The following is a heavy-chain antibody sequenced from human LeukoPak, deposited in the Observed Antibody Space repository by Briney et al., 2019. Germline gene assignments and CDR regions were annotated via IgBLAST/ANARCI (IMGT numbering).Heavy chain of an antibody. Sequence: PSETLSLTCSVSEYSFSSTYYWGWIRQSPGKGLGWIGSKSHSGSTYYNPSLKSRVTISIDTSKNQSSLKLSSVTAADTAVYYCAAEAGGDNGGWFDPWGQGTLVTVSS. CDR2: KSHSGST. D-gene: IGHD4-17*01. CDR1: EYSFSSTYY. V-gene: IGHV4-38-2*02. CDR3: AAEAGGDNGGWFDP. J-gene: IGHJ5*02.